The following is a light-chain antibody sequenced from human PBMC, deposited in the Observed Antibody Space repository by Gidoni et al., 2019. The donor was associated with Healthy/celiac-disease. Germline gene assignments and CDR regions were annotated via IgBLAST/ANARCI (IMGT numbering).Light chain of an antibody. CDR3: AAWDDSLSGWV. CDR2: RNN. CDR1: SSNIGSNY. Sequence: QSVLTQPPSASGTPGQRVTISCSGSSSNIGSNYVYWYQQLPGTDPKLLIYRNNQRPSGVTDRFSGSKSGTSASLAISGLRSEDEADYYCAAWDDSLSGWVFGGGTKL. V-gene: IGLV1-47*01. J-gene: IGLJ3*02.